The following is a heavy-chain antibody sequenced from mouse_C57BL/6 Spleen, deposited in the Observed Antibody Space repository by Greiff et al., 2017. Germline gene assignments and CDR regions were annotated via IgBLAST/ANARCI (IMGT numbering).Heavy chain of an antibody. V-gene: IGHV3-6*01. J-gene: IGHJ3*01. D-gene: IGHD1-1*01. CDR1: GYSITSGYY. CDR3: ASAIATVVESGAWFAY. CDR2: ISYDGSN. Sequence: VQLKESGPGLVKPSQSLSLTCSVTGYSITSGYYWNWIRQLPGNKLEWMGYISYDGSNNYNPSLKNRISITRDTSKNQFFLKLNSVTTEDTATYYGASAIATVVESGAWFAYWGQGTLVTVSA.